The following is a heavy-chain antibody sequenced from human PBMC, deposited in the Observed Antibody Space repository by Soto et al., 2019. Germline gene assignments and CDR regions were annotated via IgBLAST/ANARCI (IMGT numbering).Heavy chain of an antibody. V-gene: IGHV3-30*18. CDR2: LSHDESNK. J-gene: IGHJ6*02. CDR1: GFTFSTYG. Sequence: PGGSLRLSCGASGFTFSTYGMHWVRQAPGKGLEWVAALSHDESNKFYAASVKGRFTISRDNSKNTLYLEMFSLRAGDTAVYYCVKEGRGSSTSCSRCYGLDVWGQGTTVTVSS. CDR3: VKEGRGSSTSCSRCYGLDV. D-gene: IGHD2-2*01.